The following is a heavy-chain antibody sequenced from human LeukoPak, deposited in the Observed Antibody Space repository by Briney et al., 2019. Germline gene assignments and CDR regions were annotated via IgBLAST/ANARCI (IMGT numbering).Heavy chain of an antibody. Sequence: SETLSLTCTVSGGSISSYYWSWIRQPPGKGLEWIGYIYYSGSTNYNPPLKSRVTISVDTSKNQFSLKLSSVTAADTAVYYCARGSWELPPFDYWGQGTLVTVSS. J-gene: IGHJ4*02. CDR1: GGSISSYY. V-gene: IGHV4-59*01. CDR3: ARGSWELPPFDY. D-gene: IGHD1-26*01. CDR2: IYYSGST.